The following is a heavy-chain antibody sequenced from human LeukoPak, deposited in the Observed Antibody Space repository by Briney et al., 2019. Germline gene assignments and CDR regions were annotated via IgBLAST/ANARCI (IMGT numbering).Heavy chain of an antibody. CDR3: TKTSGGGGHDS. Sequence: GSLRLSCAASGFTFSSYAMSWVRQAPGKGLEWIGCVYHSGTHYKSSLTSRATISMDTSANQFSLKLTSMTAADSAFYYCTKTSGGGGHDSWGQGILVTVSS. J-gene: IGHJ5*01. V-gene: IGHV4-38-2*01. CDR2: VYHSGT. D-gene: IGHD4-23*01. CDR1: GFTFSSYA.